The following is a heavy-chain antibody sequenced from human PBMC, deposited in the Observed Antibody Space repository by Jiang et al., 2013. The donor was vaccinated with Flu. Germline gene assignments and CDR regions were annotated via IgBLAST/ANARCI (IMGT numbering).Heavy chain of an antibody. D-gene: IGHD4-17*01. CDR3: ARDVGTVTINY. Sequence: VSSISSSSSYIYYADSVKGRFTISRDNAKNSLYLQMNSLRAEDTAVYYCARDVGTVTINYWGQGTLVTVSS. CDR2: ISSSSSYI. V-gene: IGHV3-21*01. J-gene: IGHJ4*02.